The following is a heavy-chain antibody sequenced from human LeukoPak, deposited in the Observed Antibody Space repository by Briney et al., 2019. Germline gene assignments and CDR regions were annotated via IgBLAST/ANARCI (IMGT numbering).Heavy chain of an antibody. J-gene: IGHJ4*02. CDR1: GGSISSYY. CDR2: IYYSGST. D-gene: IGHD3-10*01. CDR3: ARDNFYGSGSFDY. Sequence: SETLSLTCTVSGGSISSYYWSWIRQPPGKGPEWIGYIYYSGSTNYNPSLKSRVTISVDTSKNQFSLKLSSVTAADTAVYYCARDNFYGSGSFDYWGQGTLVTVSS. V-gene: IGHV4-59*01.